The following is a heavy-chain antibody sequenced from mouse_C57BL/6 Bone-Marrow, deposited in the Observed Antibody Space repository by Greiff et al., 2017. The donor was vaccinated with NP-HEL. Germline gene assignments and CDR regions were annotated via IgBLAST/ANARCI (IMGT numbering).Heavy chain of an antibody. CDR3: ARGLNYYWGSSP. CDR1: GYTFTSYW. CDR2: INPSSGST. J-gene: IGHJ3*01. Sequence: QVQLQQPGAELVKPGASVKLSCKASGYTFTSYWMHWVKQRPGQGLEWIGMINPSSGSTNYNETFKSQATLTVDKSSSTAYLQLSSLTSEDTAGYDGARGLNYYWGSSPWGQGTLVTVSA. D-gene: IGHD1-1*01. V-gene: IGHV1-64*01.